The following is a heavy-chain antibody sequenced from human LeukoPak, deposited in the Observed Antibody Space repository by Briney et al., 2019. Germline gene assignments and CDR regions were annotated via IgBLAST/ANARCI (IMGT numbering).Heavy chain of an antibody. CDR3: AGDYGEYYYGMDV. Sequence: GGSLRLSCAASGFTFSSYAMHWVRQAPGKGLEWVAVISYDGSNKYYAGSVKGRFTISRDNSKNTLYLQMNSLRAEDTAVYYCAGDYGEYYYGMDVWGQGTTVTVSS. J-gene: IGHJ6*02. CDR2: ISYDGSNK. V-gene: IGHV3-30-3*01. CDR1: GFTFSSYA. D-gene: IGHD4-17*01.